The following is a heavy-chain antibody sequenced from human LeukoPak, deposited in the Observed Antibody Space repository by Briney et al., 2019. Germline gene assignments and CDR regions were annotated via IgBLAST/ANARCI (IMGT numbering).Heavy chain of an antibody. Sequence: GASVKVSCKASGYTFTSYYMHWVRQAPGQGLEWMGIINPSGGSTSYAQKFQGRVTMTRDTSTSTVYMELSSLRSEDTAVYYCARVFNEQYYYDSSGYDYWGQGTLVTVSS. V-gene: IGHV1-46*01. D-gene: IGHD3-22*01. CDR3: ARVFNEQYYYDSSGYDY. CDR1: GYTFTSYY. J-gene: IGHJ4*02. CDR2: INPSGGST.